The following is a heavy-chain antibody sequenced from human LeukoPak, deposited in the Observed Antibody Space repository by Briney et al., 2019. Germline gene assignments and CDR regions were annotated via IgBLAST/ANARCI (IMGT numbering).Heavy chain of an antibody. V-gene: IGHV1-8*01. J-gene: IGHJ1*01. D-gene: IGHD6-19*01. CDR2: MHPNSGNT. Sequence: ASVKVSCKASGYTFTSYNINWVRQATGQGLEWMGWMHPNSGNTGYAQNFQGRVTMTRNTSISTAYMELSSLRSEDTAVYYCARGGPVAATHKYFQHWGQGTLVTVSS. CDR3: ARGGPVAATHKYFQH. CDR1: GYTFTSYN.